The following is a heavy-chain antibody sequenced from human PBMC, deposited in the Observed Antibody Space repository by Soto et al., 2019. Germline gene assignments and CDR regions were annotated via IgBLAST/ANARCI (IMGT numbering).Heavy chain of an antibody. CDR3: ARDTKIPANAIHDGR. CDR1: GYTFTDYF. Sequence: VEMVQSGAEVKKPGASVRVSCKASGYTFTDYFIHWVRQAPGQGLEWMGWINPNSGGTNYAQKFQGRVTMTRDTSSTTVYLDVSRLRSADTATYYCARDTKIPANAIHDGRWGQGTLVTVSS. D-gene: IGHD2-2*01. J-gene: IGHJ4*02. CDR2: INPNSGGT. V-gene: IGHV1-2*02.